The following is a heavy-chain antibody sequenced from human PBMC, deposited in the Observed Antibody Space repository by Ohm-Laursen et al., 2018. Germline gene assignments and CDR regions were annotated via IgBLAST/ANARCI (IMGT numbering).Heavy chain of an antibody. CDR1: GYTFTDYY. CDR2: INTGGGST. Sequence: ASVKVSCKASGYTFTDYYMHWVRQAPGQGLEWMGIINTGGGSTGHAQKFQGRLTMTRDTSTSTVYMELSSLRSEDTAMYYCARGQPIDFWGQGTLVTVSS. J-gene: IGHJ4*02. V-gene: IGHV1-46*01. CDR3: ARGQPIDF.